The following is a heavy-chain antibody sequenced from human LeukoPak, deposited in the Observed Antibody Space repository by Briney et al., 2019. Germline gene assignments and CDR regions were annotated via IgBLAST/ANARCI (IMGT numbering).Heavy chain of an antibody. CDR2: IYYSGST. Sequence: SETLSLTCTVSGDSITSSSYYWGWIRQPPGKGLERIGSIYYSGSTYYNPSLKSRVTISVDTSKNQFSLKLSSVTAADTAVYYCARPRADHIRVYFDYWGQGALVTVSS. CDR1: GDSITSSSYY. CDR3: ARPRADHIRVYFDY. V-gene: IGHV4-39*01. D-gene: IGHD3-10*01. J-gene: IGHJ4*02.